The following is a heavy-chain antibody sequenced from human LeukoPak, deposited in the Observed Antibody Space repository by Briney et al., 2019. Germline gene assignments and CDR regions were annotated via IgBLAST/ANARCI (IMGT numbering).Heavy chain of an antibody. CDR1: GYTFTGYY. D-gene: IGHD2-15*01. Sequence: ASVKVSCKASGYTFTGYYIHWVRQAPGHGLEWMGWINPNSGVTNYAQKFQGRITMTRDTSISTAYMELSRLRSDDTALYYCARGVGDRGTIVVAANNWFDPWGQGTLVSVSS. CDR3: ARGVGDRGTIVVAANNWFDP. J-gene: IGHJ5*02. V-gene: IGHV1-2*02. CDR2: INPNSGVT.